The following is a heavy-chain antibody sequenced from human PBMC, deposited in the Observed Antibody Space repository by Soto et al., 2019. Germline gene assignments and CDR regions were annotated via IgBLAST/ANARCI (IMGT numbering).Heavy chain of an antibody. Sequence: QVQLQQWGAGLLKPSETLSLTCGFYGGSFSDYYWSWIRQPPGKGLEWIGEIHNSGSTNSNPSLKRSGPFSVDTSKYQITLNLTSETAADAAVYYCERGTIRSLEWSAAGYYYCYYRDVCGKGTTVPASS. D-gene: IGHD3-3*01. CDR3: ERGTIRSLEWSAAGYYYCYYRDV. CDR1: GGSFSDYY. V-gene: IGHV4-34*01. CDR2: IHNSGST. J-gene: IGHJ6*03.